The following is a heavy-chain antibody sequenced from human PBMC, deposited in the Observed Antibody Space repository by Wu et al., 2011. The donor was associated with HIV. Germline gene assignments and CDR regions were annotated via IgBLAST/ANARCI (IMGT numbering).Heavy chain of an antibody. J-gene: IGHJ6*02. V-gene: IGHV1-18*01. CDR1: GYTFSTSG. D-gene: IGHD5-24*01. CDR2: ISTYSGNT. CDR3: ARESAVNIGVGSSSPDGFNRFMGFNGLYYYGMDV. Sequence: QVQLVQSGAEVKKPGASVKVSCKASGYTFSTSGVSWVRQAPGQGLEWMGWISTYSGNTKYAERLQGRVTMTTDTPVNTAYMELRGLRSDDTAVYYXARESAVNIGVGSSSPDGFNRFMGFNGLYYYGMDVWAKGPRSPSP.